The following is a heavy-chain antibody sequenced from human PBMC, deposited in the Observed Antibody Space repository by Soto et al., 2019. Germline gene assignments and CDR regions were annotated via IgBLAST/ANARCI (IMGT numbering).Heavy chain of an antibody. CDR2: IYSGGST. V-gene: IGHV3-53*01. J-gene: IGHJ6*02. D-gene: IGHD3-10*01. Sequence: GGSLRLSCAASGFTVSSNYMSWVRQAPGKGLEWVSVIYSGGSTYYADSVKGRFTISRDNSKNTLYLQMNSLRAEDTAVYYCARERSWRITMVRGALEDYYGMDVWGQGTTVTVSS. CDR1: GFTVSSNY. CDR3: ARERSWRITMVRGALEDYYGMDV.